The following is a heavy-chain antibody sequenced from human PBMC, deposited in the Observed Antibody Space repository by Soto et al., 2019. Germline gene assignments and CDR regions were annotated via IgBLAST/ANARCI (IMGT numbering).Heavy chain of an antibody. Sequence: PGGSLRLSCAASGFTFGRYAMHWVRQAPDKGLEWVAVISYDGGNKVYADSVKGRFTISRDNSGKTLYLQMNSLRTEDSAVFFCARGGRGGTTRRGYYYYGMDVWGRGTTVTVSS. CDR1: GFTFGRYA. CDR3: ARGGRGGTTRRGYYYYGMDV. V-gene: IGHV3-30-3*01. J-gene: IGHJ6*02. D-gene: IGHD1-7*01. CDR2: ISYDGGNK.